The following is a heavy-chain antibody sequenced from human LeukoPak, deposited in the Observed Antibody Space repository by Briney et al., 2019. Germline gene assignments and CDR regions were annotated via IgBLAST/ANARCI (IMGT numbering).Heavy chain of an antibody. J-gene: IGHJ4*02. D-gene: IGHD3-22*01. CDR1: GYMFSNYW. Sequence: GESLKISCKGSGYMFSNYWIGWVRQAPGQGLEWMGWISAYNGNTNYAQKLQGRVTMTTDTSTSTAYMELGSLRSDDTAVYYCARESPTSSGYYYFDYWGQGTLVTVSS. V-gene: IGHV1-18*04. CDR2: ISAYNGNT. CDR3: ARESPTSSGYYYFDY.